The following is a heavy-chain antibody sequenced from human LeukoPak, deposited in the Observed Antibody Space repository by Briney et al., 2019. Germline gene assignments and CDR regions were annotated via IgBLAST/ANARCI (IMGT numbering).Heavy chain of an antibody. CDR2: ISGSCGST. CDR3: VAASLPLSGDSSGYYDYMDV. CDR1: GFTFSSYA. V-gene: IGHV3-23*01. Sequence: GGSLSLSCAASGFTFSSYAMSWVRQAPGKGLEWVSAISGSCGSTYYADSVKGRFTISRDNSKNTLYLQMNSLRAEDTAVYYCVAASLPLSGDSSGYYDYMDVWRKGTTVTVSS. J-gene: IGHJ6*03. D-gene: IGHD3-22*01.